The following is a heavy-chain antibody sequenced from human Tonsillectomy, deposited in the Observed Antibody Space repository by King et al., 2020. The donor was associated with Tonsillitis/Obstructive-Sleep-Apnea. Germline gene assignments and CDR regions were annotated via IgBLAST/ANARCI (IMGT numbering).Heavy chain of an antibody. V-gene: IGHV3-72*01. J-gene: IGHJ4*02. CDR2: TRNKAHSYTT. CDR1: GFTFSDHY. CDR3: ARVRTSSPVYNLDY. D-gene: IGHD1-14*01. Sequence: VQLVESGGGLVQPGGSLRLSCAASGFTFSDHYMDWVRQAPGKGLEWVGRTRNKAHSYTTEYAASVKGRFTISRDDSEKSLYLQMNSLKTEDTAVYYCARVRTSSPVYNLDYWGQGTLVTVSS.